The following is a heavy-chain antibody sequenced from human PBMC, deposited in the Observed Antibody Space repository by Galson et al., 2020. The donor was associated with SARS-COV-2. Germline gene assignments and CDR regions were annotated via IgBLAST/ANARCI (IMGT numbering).Heavy chain of an antibody. CDR1: GGSFSDYY. CDR3: ARSRQDVTMIVVGSNGYKDNMDV. Sequence: SETLSLTCAVYGGSFSDYYWSWIRQSPGKGLEWIGEINHSGSTKSSPSLKSRVTIAVDTSKNQFSLKLTSMTAADTAVYYCARSRQDVTMIVVGSNGYKDNMDVGSKGTTVAISS. D-gene: IGHD3-22*01. J-gene: IGHJ6*03. V-gene: IGHV4-34*01. CDR2: INHSGST.